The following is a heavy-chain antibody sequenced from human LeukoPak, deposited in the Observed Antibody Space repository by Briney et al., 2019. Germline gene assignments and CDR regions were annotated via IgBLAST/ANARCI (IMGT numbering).Heavy chain of an antibody. Sequence: ASVKVSCKVSGYTLTELSMHWVRQAPGEGLEWMGGFDPEDGETIYAQKFQGRVTMTEDTSTDTAYMELSSLRSEDTAVYYCATLGGGILWFREGFDYWGQGTLVTVSS. CDR2: FDPEDGET. CDR1: GYTLTELS. CDR3: ATLGGGILWFREGFDY. V-gene: IGHV1-24*01. J-gene: IGHJ4*02. D-gene: IGHD3-10*01.